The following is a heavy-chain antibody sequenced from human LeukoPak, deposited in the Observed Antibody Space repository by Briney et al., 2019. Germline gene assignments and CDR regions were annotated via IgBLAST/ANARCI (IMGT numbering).Heavy chain of an antibody. CDR2: ISSNGGST. CDR3: ATSSLDY. D-gene: IGHD6-6*01. CDR1: GFTFSNYA. V-gene: IGHV3-64*01. J-gene: IGHJ4*02. Sequence: PGGSLRLSXAASGFTFSNYAMYWVRQAPGKGLECVSTISSNGGSTSYANSVKGRFTISRDNSKNTLYLQMGSLRADDMAVYYCATSSLDYWGQGTLVTVSS.